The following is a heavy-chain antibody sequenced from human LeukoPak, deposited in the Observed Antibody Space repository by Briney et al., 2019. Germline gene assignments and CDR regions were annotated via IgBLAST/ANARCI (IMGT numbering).Heavy chain of an antibody. D-gene: IGHD3-10*01. Sequence: AGGSLRLSCVASGFTFREYYMGWIRQAPGRGLEWISYISGSGFATHYAGSVKGRFTISRDNAKNSLYLQMSSLRPEDTGMYYCARDAPSKTMVRRFDYWGQGTLATVSS. J-gene: IGHJ4*02. CDR1: GFTFREYY. CDR2: ISGSGFAT. V-gene: IGHV3-11*01. CDR3: ARDAPSKTMVRRFDY.